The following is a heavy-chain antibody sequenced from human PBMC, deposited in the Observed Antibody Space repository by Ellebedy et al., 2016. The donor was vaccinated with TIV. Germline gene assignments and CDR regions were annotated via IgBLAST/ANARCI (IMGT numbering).Heavy chain of an antibody. CDR1: GGTFSSYA. D-gene: IGHD3-22*01. J-gene: IGHJ5*02. CDR3: ARDGVERDYYDSSGYYGWFDP. CDR2: IIPIFGTA. Sequence: AASVKVSCKASGGTFSSYAISWVRQAPGQGLEWMGGIIPIFGTANYAQKFQGRVTITADESTSTAYMELSSLRSEDTAVYYCARDGVERDYYDSSGYYGWFDPWGQGTLVTVSS. V-gene: IGHV1-69*13.